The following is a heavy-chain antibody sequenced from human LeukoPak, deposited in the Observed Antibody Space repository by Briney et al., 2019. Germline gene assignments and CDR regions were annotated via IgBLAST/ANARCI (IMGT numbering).Heavy chain of an antibody. CDR1: GFTFSSYE. D-gene: IGHD3-10*02. V-gene: IGHV3-21*01. J-gene: IGHJ6*04. Sequence: SGGSLRLSCAASGFTFSSYEMNWVRQAPGKGLEWVSCIGSSSSFIYYADSVMGRFTISRDNAKNSLYLQMNSLRAEDTAVYYCAELGITMIGGVWGKGTTVTISS. CDR2: IGSSSSFI. CDR3: AELGITMIGGV.